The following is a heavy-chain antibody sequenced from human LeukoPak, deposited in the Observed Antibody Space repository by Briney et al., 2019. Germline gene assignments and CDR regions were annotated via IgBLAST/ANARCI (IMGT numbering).Heavy chain of an antibody. CDR2: IRYDGSNK. V-gene: IGHV3-30*02. D-gene: IGHD2-2*01. CDR1: GFTFSSYG. Sequence: GGSLRLSCAASGFTFSSYGMHWVRQAPGKGLEWVAFIRYDGSNKYYADSVKGQFTISRDNSKNTLYLQMNSLRAEDTAVYYCAKTIWTLIVVVPAAVDFDYWGQGTLVTVSS. CDR3: AKTIWTLIVVVPAAVDFDY. J-gene: IGHJ4*02.